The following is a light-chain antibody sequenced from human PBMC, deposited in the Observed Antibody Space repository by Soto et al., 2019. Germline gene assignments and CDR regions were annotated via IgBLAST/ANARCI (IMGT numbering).Light chain of an antibody. CDR2: GAG. CDR3: QQYGSSPYT. CDR1: QSVRSKF. Sequence: VLTQSPDTLSLSAGERATLSCRASQSVRSKFLAWYQQRPGQSPRLFSYGAGSRATGIPERISGSGSETEFTLTIYRLEPEDFEVYYCQQYGSSPYTFGQGTRLEIK. V-gene: IGKV3-20*01. J-gene: IGKJ5*01.